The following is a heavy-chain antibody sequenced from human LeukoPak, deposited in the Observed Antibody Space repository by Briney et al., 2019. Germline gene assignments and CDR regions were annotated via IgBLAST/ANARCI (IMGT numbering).Heavy chain of an antibody. CDR1: GFTFSNYA. CDR3: ARDSSYYGSGSYRN. V-gene: IGHV3-23*01. J-gene: IGHJ4*02. D-gene: IGHD3-10*01. Sequence: PGGSLRLSCAASGFTFSNYAMSWVRQAPGKGLEWVSAITGSGGSTYYADSVKGRFTISRDNSKNTLYLQMNSLRAEDTAVYYCARDSSYYGSGSYRNWGQGTLVTVSS. CDR2: ITGSGGST.